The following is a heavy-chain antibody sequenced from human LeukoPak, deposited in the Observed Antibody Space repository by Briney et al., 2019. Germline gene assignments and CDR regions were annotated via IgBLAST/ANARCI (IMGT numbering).Heavy chain of an antibody. V-gene: IGHV1-2*02. J-gene: IGHJ4*02. CDR3: ARPRVERYYDRSGSFDY. CDR2: INPNSGGT. Sequence: ASVKVSCKASGYTFTGYYMHWVRQPPGQGLEWMGWINPNSGGTNYAQKFQGRVTMTRDTSTSTVYMELSSLRSDDTAVYYCARPRVERYYDRSGSFDYWGQGTLVTVSS. CDR1: GYTFTGYY. D-gene: IGHD3-22*01.